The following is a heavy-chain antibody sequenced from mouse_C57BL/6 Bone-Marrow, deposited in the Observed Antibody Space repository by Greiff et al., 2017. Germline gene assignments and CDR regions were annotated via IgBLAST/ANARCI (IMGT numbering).Heavy chain of an antibody. D-gene: IGHD1-1*01. Sequence: EVKLQESGPVLVKPGPSVKISCKASGFTFTDYYMHWVKQSHGKSLEWIGLVYPYNGGTSYNQKFKGKATLTVDTSSSTAYMELNSLTSEDSAVYDCARPYYYGRSPWFAYWCQGTLVIVSA. J-gene: IGHJ3*01. CDR1: GFTFTDYY. CDR3: ARPYYYGRSPWFAY. V-gene: IGHV1-36*01. CDR2: VYPYNGGT.